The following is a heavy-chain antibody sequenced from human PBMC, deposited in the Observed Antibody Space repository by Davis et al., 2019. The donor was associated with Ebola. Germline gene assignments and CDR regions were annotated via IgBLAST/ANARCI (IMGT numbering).Heavy chain of an antibody. V-gene: IGHV3-48*02. J-gene: IGHJ6*02. CDR1: GFTFSSYS. D-gene: IGHD6-19*01. CDR2: ISSSSSTI. Sequence: GESLKISCAASGFTFSSYSMNWVRQAPGKGLEWVSYISSSSSTIYYADSVKCRFTISRDNAKNSLYLQMNSLRDEDTAVYYCARVQDSSGWYDYYYGMDVWGQGTTVTVSS. CDR3: ARVQDSSGWYDYYYGMDV.